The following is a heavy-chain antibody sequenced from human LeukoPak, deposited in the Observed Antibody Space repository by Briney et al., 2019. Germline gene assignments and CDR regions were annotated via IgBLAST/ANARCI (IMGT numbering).Heavy chain of an antibody. Sequence: PGGSLRLSCAASGFTFSSYSMNWVRQAPGKGLEWVSSISSSSSYIYYADSVKGRFTISRDNAKNSLYLQMNSLRAEDTAVYYCAREEYDFFRYYYYYYMDVWGKGTTVTVSS. D-gene: IGHD3-3*01. CDR3: AREEYDFFRYYYYYYMDV. CDR1: GFTFSSYS. CDR2: ISSSSSYI. V-gene: IGHV3-21*01. J-gene: IGHJ6*03.